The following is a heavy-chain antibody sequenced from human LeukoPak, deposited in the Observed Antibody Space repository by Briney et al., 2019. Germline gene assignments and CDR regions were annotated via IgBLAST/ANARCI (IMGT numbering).Heavy chain of an antibody. V-gene: IGHV1-8*01. D-gene: IGHD4-17*01. CDR3: ARGLHDPRYGDYENY. Sequence: ASVKVSCKASGYTFTSYDINWVRQATGQGLEWMGWMNPNSGNTGYAQKFQGRVTMTRNTSISTAYMELSSLRSEDTAVYYCARGLHDPRYGDYENYWGQGTLVTASS. J-gene: IGHJ4*02. CDR1: GYTFTSYD. CDR2: MNPNSGNT.